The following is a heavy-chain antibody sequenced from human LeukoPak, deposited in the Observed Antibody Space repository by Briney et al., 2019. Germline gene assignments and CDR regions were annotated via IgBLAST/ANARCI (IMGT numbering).Heavy chain of an antibody. V-gene: IGHV3-21*01. J-gene: IGHJ4*02. CDR3: ARESLAVAGTFY. CDR1: GFTFSSYS. CDR2: ISSSSSYI. Sequence: GGSLRLSCAASGFTFSSYSMNWVRQAPRKGLEWVSSISSSSSYIYYADSVKGRFTISRDNAKNSLYLQMNSLRAEDTAVYYCARESLAVAGTFYWGQGTLVTVSS. D-gene: IGHD6-19*01.